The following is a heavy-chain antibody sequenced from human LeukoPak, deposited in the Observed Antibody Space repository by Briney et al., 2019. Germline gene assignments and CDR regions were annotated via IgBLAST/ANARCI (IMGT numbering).Heavy chain of an antibody. V-gene: IGHV4-34*01. D-gene: IGHD2-15*01. CDR3: ARATIDIVVVVAARNWFDP. CDR2: INHSGST. CDR1: GGSFSGYY. J-gene: IGHJ5*02. Sequence: KASKTLSLTCAVYGGSFSGYYWSWIRQPPGKGLEWIGEINHSGSTNYNPSLKSRVTISVDTSKNQFSLKLSSVTAADTAVYYCARATIDIVVVVAARNWFDPWGQGTLVTVSS.